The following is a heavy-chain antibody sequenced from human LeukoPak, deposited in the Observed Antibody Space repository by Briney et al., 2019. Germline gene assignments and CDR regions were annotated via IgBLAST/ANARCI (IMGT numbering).Heavy chain of an antibody. CDR1: GYTFTSYY. J-gene: IGHJ4*02. CDR2: INPSGGST. D-gene: IGHD3-16*01. Sequence: ASVKVSCKASGYTFTSYYMHWVRQAPGQGLEWMGIINPSGGSTSYAQKFQGRVTMTRDTSTSTDYMELSSLRSEDTAVYYCARENPPRKDYDYWGQGTLVTVSS. CDR3: ARENPPRKDYDY. V-gene: IGHV1-46*01.